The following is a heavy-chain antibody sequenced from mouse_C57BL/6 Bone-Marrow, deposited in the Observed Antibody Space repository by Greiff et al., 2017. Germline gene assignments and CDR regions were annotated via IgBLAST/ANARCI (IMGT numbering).Heavy chain of an antibody. D-gene: IGHD2-3*01. CDR2: LHPSDSNT. Sequence: VQLQQPGAELVKPGASVKVSCKASGYTFTSYWIHWVKQRPGQGLEWIGRLHPSDSNTNYNQKFKGKDTLTVDKSSSTAYMELSSLTSEDSAVYYCAISDDCLTAGFAYWGQGTLVTVSA. CDR3: AISDDCLTAGFAY. CDR1: GYTFTSYW. V-gene: IGHV1-74*01. J-gene: IGHJ3*01.